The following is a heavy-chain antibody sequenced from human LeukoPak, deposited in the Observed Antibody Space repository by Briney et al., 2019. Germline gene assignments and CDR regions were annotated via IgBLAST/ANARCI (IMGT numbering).Heavy chain of an antibody. CDR3: ARGLGDFWSGYVNLDY. J-gene: IGHJ4*02. Sequence: ASVKVSCKASGYTFTSYGINWVRQAPGLGLEWMGWISAYNGNTNYAQKFQGRVIMTTDTSTSTAYMELRSLRSDDTAVYYCARGLGDFWSGYVNLDYWGQGTLVTVSS. CDR1: GYTFTSYG. CDR2: ISAYNGNT. D-gene: IGHD3-3*01. V-gene: IGHV1-18*01.